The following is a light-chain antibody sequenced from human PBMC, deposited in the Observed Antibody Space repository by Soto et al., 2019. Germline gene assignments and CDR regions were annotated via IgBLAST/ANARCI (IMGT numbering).Light chain of an antibody. CDR3: QSYDGSLTAVYV. Sequence: QAVVTQPPSVSGAPGQRVTISCTGSSSNIGAGYDVHWYQQLPETAPKLLIYRNTNRPSGVPDRFSGSKSGTSASLAITGLQAEDEADYYCQSYDGSLTAVYVFGTGTQLTVL. CDR1: SSNIGAGYD. CDR2: RNT. V-gene: IGLV1-40*01. J-gene: IGLJ1*01.